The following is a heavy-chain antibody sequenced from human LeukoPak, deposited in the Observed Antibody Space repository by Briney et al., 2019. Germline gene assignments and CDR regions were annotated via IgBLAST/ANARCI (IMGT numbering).Heavy chain of an antibody. CDR2: ISYDGSNK. Sequence: PGGSLRLSCAASGFTFSSSAMSWVRQAPGKGLEWVAVISYDGSNKYYADSVKGRFTISRDNSKNTLYLQMNSLRAEDTAVYYCARATRTSYMDVWGQGTTVTVSS. J-gene: IGHJ6*02. V-gene: IGHV3-30*04. CDR1: GFTFSSSA. CDR3: ARATRTSYMDV. D-gene: IGHD1-14*01.